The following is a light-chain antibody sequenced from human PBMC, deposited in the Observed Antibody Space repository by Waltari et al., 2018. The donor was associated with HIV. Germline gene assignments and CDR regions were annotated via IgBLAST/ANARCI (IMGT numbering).Light chain of an antibody. J-gene: IGKJ4*01. CDR1: QSISSY. CDR3: QQSYSTPLT. V-gene: IGKV1-39*01. Sequence: DIQMTQSPSSLSASVGDRVTITCQAHQSISSYLNWYQQKPGNAPKLLIYAASSLQSGVPSRFSGSGSGTDFTLTISSLQPEDFATYYCQQSYSTPLTFGGGTKVEIK. CDR2: AAS.